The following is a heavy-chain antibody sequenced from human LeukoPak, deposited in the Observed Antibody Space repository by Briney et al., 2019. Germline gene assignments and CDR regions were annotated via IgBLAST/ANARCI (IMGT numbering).Heavy chain of an antibody. V-gene: IGHV1-24*01. CDR3: ARDKPEPTATLLTLGTNWFDP. D-gene: IGHD4-17*01. CDR2: FDPEDGET. CDR1: GYTLTELS. Sequence: ASVKVSCTVSGYTLTELSMHWVRQAPGKGLEWMGGFDPEDGETIYAQKFQGRVTMTEDTSTDTAYMELSSLRSEDTAVYYCARDKPEPTATLLTLGTNWFDPWGQGTLVTVSS. J-gene: IGHJ5*02.